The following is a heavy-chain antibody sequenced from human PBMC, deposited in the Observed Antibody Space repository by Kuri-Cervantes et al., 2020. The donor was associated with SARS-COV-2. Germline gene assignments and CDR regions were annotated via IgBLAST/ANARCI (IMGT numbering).Heavy chain of an antibody. CDR2: INHSGST. V-gene: IGHV4-34*01. D-gene: IGHD2-2*01. CDR3: AAKGCHNQKRTSCYNDY. CDR1: GGSFSGYY. J-gene: IGHJ4*02. Sequence: SETLSLTCAVYGGSFSGYYWSWIRQPPGKGLEWIGEINHSGSTNYNPSLKSRVTISVDTSKNQFSLKLSSVPAADTAVYYCAAKGCHNQKRTSCYNDYWGQGNLVNVSS.